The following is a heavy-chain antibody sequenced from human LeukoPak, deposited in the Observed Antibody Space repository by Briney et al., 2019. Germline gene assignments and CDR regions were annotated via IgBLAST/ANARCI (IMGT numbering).Heavy chain of an antibody. Sequence: GGSLRLSCAASGFTFSSYAMSWVRQAPGKGLEWVSAISGSGGSTYYADSVKGRFTISRDNSKNTLYLQMNSLRAEDTAVYYCAKDSSYYDFWSGYYTGYYFDYWGQGTPVTVSS. CDR2: ISGSGGST. V-gene: IGHV3-23*01. D-gene: IGHD3-3*01. J-gene: IGHJ4*02. CDR1: GFTFSSYA. CDR3: AKDSSYYDFWSGYYTGYYFDY.